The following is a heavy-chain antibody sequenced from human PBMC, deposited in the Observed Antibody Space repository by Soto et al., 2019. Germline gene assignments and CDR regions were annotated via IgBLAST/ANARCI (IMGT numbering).Heavy chain of an antibody. CDR2: FGTAGDT. Sequence: PGGSLRLSCAASGYTFSNYDMHWVRQATGKGLEWVSAFGTAGDTHYAGSVKGRFTISRENAKNFLYLQMNSLRAGDTAVYYCARDKGSWDFDYWGQGTMVTVSS. V-gene: IGHV3-13*01. J-gene: IGHJ4*02. CDR1: GYTFSNYD. CDR3: ARDKGSWDFDY. D-gene: IGHD3-16*01.